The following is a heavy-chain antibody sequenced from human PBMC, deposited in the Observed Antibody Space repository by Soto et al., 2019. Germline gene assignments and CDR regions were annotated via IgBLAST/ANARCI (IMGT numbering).Heavy chain of an antibody. D-gene: IGHD5-12*01. CDR2: IIPILGIA. J-gene: IGHJ4*02. CDR3: AREMYGGYEPY. V-gene: IGHV1-69*04. Sequence: ASVKVSCKASGGTFSSYTISWVRQAPGQGLEWMGRIIPILGIANYAQKFKGRVTITADKSTSTAYMGLSSLRSEDTAVYYCAREMYGGYEPYWGQGTLVTVSS. CDR1: GGTFSSYT.